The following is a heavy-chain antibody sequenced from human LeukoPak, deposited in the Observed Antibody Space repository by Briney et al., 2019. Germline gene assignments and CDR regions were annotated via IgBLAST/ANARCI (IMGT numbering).Heavy chain of an antibody. CDR3: ARGGGSGSYYNEYFDY. CDR2: ITSSGRTI. CDR1: GFTFSSYW. D-gene: IGHD3-10*01. J-gene: IGHJ4*02. V-gene: IGHV3-48*04. Sequence: GGSLRLSCAASGFTFSSYWMNWVRQAPGKGLEWVSYITSSGRTIYYADSVKGRFTISRDNAKNSLYLQMNSLRAEDTAVYYCARGGGSGSYYNEYFDYWGQGTLVTVSS.